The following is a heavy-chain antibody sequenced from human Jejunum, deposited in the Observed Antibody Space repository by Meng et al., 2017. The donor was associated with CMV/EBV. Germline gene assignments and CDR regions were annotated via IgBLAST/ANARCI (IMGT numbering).Heavy chain of an antibody. J-gene: IGHJ4*02. D-gene: IGHD2-2*01. CDR1: GFTFRNYG. Sequence: QVQLADSXXGVVQPGGSPSLSCATSGFTFRNYGMHWVRQAPGKGLEWVAFIQGDAGNQYYADSVKGRFTISRDNSKNTLSLQMDSLRADDTAVYYCARDFISSIDYWGQGTLVTVSS. CDR2: IQGDAGNQ. CDR3: ARDFISSIDY. V-gene: IGHV3-30*02.